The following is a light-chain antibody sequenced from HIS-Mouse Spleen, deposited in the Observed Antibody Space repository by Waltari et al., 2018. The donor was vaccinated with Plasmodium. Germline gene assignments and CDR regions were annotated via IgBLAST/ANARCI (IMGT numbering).Light chain of an antibody. CDR2: DAS. Sequence: AIQLTQSPSSLSASVGDRVTITCRASQGISSALAWYQQKPGKAPKLRIYDASSLESGVPARFSGSGSGTDFTLTISSLQPEDFATYYCQQFNSCPPGTFGQGTRLEIK. J-gene: IGKJ5*01. CDR3: QQFNSCPPGT. V-gene: IGKV1-13*02. CDR1: QGISSA.